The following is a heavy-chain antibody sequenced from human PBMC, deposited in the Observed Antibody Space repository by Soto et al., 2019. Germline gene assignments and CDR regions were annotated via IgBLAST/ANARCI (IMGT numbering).Heavy chain of an antibody. CDR2: FFIGGNT. V-gene: IGHV4-39*01. J-gene: IGHJ3*02. CDR1: GGSITGGSISSTTYY. D-gene: IGHD1-26*01. CDR3: VRIKYSGSYTDAYDI. Sequence: SETLSLTCTVSGGSITGGSISSTTYYWGWMRQPPGKGLEWIASFFIGGNTYYNPSLKSRVTTSVDTSKNQFSLKLSSVTAADTAVYYCVRIKYSGSYTDAYDIWGQGTMVTVSS.